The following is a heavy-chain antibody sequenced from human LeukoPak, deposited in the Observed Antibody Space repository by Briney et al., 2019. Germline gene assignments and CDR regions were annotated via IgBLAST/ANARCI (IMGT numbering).Heavy chain of an antibody. D-gene: IGHD1-26*01. Sequence: PGESLKISCKGSGYSFTSYWIGWVRQMPGKGLEWMGIIYPGDSDTRYSPSFQGQVTFSADKSISTAYLQWSSLKASDTAMYYCARLRYPSGPHVYNWFDPWGQGTLVTVSS. V-gene: IGHV5-51*01. J-gene: IGHJ5*02. CDR1: GYSFTSYW. CDR2: IYPGDSDT. CDR3: ARLRYPSGPHVYNWFDP.